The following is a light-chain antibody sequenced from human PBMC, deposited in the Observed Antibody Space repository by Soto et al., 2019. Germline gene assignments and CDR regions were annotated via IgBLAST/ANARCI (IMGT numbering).Light chain of an antibody. CDR2: EVS. CDR3: TSYVGSNIWV. J-gene: IGLJ3*02. V-gene: IGLV2-8*01. CDR1: SSDVGAYKY. Sequence: QSVLTQPPAASGTPGQSVTISCTGTSSDVGAYKYVSWYQQYPGKAPKLMIYEVSKRPSGLPDRFSGSKSGNTASLTVSGLQAEDEADYYCTSYVGSNIWVFGGGTKVTVL.